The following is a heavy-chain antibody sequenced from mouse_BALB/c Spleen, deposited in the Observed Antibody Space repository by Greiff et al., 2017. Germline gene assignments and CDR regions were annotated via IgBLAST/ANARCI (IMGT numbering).Heavy chain of an antibody. CDR1: GFNIKDYY. D-gene: IGHD1-1*02. CDR2: IDPENGNT. Sequence: EVKLQQSGAELVRPGALVKLSCKASGFNIKDYYMHWVKQRPEQGLEWIGWIDPENGNTIYDPKFQGKASITADTSSNTAYLQLSSLTSEDTAVYYCARFGWRRGAMDYWGQGTSVTVSS. V-gene: IGHV14-1*02. J-gene: IGHJ4*01. CDR3: ARFGWRRGAMDY.